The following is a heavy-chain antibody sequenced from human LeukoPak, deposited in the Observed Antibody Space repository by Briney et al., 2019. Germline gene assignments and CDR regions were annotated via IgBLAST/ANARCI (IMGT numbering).Heavy chain of an antibody. Sequence: GGSLRLSCAASGFTFSSYSMNWVRQAPGKGLEWVSSISSSSYIYYADSLKGRFTTSRDNAKNSLYLQMNSLGAEDTAVYYCARDLLVRYYYDSSGYSTYWGQGTLVTVSS. CDR2: ISSSSYI. D-gene: IGHD3-22*01. CDR3: ARDLLVRYYYDSSGYSTY. CDR1: GFTFSSYS. J-gene: IGHJ4*02. V-gene: IGHV3-21*01.